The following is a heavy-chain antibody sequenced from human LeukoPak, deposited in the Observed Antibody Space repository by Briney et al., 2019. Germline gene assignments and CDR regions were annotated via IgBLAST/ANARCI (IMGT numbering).Heavy chain of an antibody. V-gene: IGHV4-59*08. Sequence: SETLSLTCTVSGGSMSPYHWSWIRQPPGKGLEWTGYIYYSGSTNYNPSLKSRVTISVDTSKNQFSLKLSSVTAADTAMYYCARAASGRLDYWGQGTLVTVSS. CDR2: IYYSGST. J-gene: IGHJ4*02. CDR1: GGSMSPYH. CDR3: ARAASGRLDY. D-gene: IGHD6-25*01.